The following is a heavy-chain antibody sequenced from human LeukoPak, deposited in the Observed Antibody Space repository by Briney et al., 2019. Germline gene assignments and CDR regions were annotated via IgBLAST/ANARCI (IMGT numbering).Heavy chain of an antibody. CDR3: ARVGLGSGPPSFDY. Sequence: ASVKVSCKASGYTFTGYYMHWVRQAPGQGLEWMGWINPNSGGTNYAQKFQGRVTMTRDTSISTAYMELSRLGSDDTAVYYCARVGLGSGPPSFDYWGQGTLVTVSS. V-gene: IGHV1-2*02. D-gene: IGHD6-19*01. CDR1: GYTFTGYY. CDR2: INPNSGGT. J-gene: IGHJ4*02.